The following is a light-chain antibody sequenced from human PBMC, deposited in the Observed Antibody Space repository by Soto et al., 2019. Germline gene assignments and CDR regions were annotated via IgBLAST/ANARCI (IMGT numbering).Light chain of an antibody. V-gene: IGKV3-11*01. Sequence: EIVLTQSPATLSLSPGERATLSCRASQSVSTFLAWYQQKPGQAPRLLIYDASNRATGIPPRFSGSGSGTDFTLTISSLEPEDFAVNYCQQRSNWPRYTFGQGTKLEIK. CDR1: QSVSTF. CDR3: QQRSNWPRYT. CDR2: DAS. J-gene: IGKJ2*01.